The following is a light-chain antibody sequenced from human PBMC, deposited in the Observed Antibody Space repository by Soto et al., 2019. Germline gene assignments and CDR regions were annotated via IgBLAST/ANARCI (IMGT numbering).Light chain of an antibody. CDR1: SSNIGAGYD. J-gene: IGLJ1*01. CDR2: GNS. CDR3: QSYDSSLSGLV. V-gene: IGLV1-40*01. Sequence: QSVLTQPPSVSGAPGQRVTISCNGSSSNIGAGYDVHWYQQLPGTAPKLLIYGNSNRPSGVPDRFSGSKSGTSASLAITGLHAEDEAVYYCQSYDSSLSGLVFGTGTKLTVL.